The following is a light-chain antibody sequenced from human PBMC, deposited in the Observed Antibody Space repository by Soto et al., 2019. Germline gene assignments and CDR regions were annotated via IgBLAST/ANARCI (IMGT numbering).Light chain of an antibody. CDR2: GAF. CDR1: QSINSN. Sequence: VVSLYPVALSVSRRERATLSCRASQSINSNLAWYQQKPGQAPSLLIYGAFTRATGIPARFSGTGSGTEFTLTISSLQSEDLALYYCQQYNYWPLTFGQGAKVDIK. J-gene: IGKJ1*01. V-gene: IGKV3-15*01. CDR3: QQYNYWPLT.